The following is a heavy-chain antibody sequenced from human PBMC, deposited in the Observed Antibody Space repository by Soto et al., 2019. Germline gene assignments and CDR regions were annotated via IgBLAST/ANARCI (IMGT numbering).Heavy chain of an antibody. Sequence: SETLSLTCTVSGGSISSYYWSWIRQPPGKGLEWVGYIYNSGSTNYNPSLKRRVSISIDTSMNQFSLNLSSVTAADTAVYYCARAEFRSRSLHYYYGLDVWGQGTTVTVSS. V-gene: IGHV4-59*01. CDR1: GGSISSYY. CDR2: IYNSGST. D-gene: IGHD3-10*01. CDR3: ARAEFRSRSLHYYYGLDV. J-gene: IGHJ6*02.